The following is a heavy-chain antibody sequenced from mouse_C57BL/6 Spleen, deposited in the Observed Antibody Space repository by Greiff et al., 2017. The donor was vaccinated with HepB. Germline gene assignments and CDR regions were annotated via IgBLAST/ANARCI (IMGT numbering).Heavy chain of an antibody. CDR2: ISDGGSYT. CDR1: GFTFSSYA. CDR3: ARDGPGFAY. V-gene: IGHV5-4*01. J-gene: IGHJ3*01. Sequence: EVQLQESGGGLVKPGGSLKLSCAASGFTFSSYAMSWVRQTPEKRLEWVATISDGGSYTYYPDNVKGRFTISRDNAKNNLYLQMSHLKSEDTAMYYCARDGPGFAYWGQGTLVTVSA.